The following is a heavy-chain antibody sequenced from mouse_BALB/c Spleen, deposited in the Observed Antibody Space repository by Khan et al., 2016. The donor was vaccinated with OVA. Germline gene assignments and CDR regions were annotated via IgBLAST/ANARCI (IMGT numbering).Heavy chain of an antibody. CDR3: ARGAETTYGMDY. CDR1: GYTFNSYW. J-gene: IGHJ4*01. D-gene: IGHD2-10*02. Sequence: QVQLQQSGAELMKPGASVKISCKATGYTFNSYWIEWVKQRPGHGLEWIGEILPGRGNSNYNEKFKGKATFTADTSSNIAYMQLNSLTSEDSAVYCCARGAETTYGMDYWGQGTSVTVSS. CDR2: ILPGRGNS. V-gene: IGHV1-9*01.